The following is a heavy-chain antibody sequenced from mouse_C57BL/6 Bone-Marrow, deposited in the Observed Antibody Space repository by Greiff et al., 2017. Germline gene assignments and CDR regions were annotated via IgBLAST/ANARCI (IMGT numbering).Heavy chain of an antibody. CDR1: GYTFTDYY. CDR3: ARRHYGP. Sequence: VQLQQSGAELVRPGASVKLSCKASGYTFTDYYINWVKQRPGQGLEWIGRIYPGSGNTYYNEKFKGKATLTADKSSSTAYMQLSSLTSEDSAVYFCARRHYGPWGQGTLVTVSA. V-gene: IGHV1-76*01. CDR2: IYPGSGNT. D-gene: IGHD1-1*01. J-gene: IGHJ3*01.